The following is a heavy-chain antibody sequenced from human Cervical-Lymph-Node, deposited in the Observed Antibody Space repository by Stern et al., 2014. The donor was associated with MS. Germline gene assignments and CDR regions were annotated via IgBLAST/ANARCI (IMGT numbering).Heavy chain of an antibody. Sequence: QVQLQESGPGLVKPSETLSLTCTVSGGSMNIYYWSWIRQSPGKGLECIGSIFYSGSTNYNPSLKSRVTLSIDTSKNQFSLKLTSVTAADTAVYYCARRLGSYYYGSWFDPWGQGTLVTVSS. CDR1: GGSMNIYY. CDR3: ARRLGSYYYGSWFDP. CDR2: IFYSGST. V-gene: IGHV4-59*08. J-gene: IGHJ5*02. D-gene: IGHD3-10*01.